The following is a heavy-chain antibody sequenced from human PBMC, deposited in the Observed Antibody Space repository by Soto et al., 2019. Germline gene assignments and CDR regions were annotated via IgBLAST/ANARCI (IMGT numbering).Heavy chain of an antibody. CDR1: GDTFTDYY. D-gene: IGHD5-12*01. Sequence: QVQLVQSGAEVKKPGASVTVSCRSSGDTFTDYYMHWVRQAPGQGLEWMGWINPNSGLTKYAQKFQGWVTMTRDTSIRTVYMQLSRLRSDDTAVYYCARESGGATATLDYYYFYMDVWGTGTTVTVSS. CDR3: ARESGGATATLDYYYFYMDV. V-gene: IGHV1-2*04. J-gene: IGHJ6*03. CDR2: INPNSGLT.